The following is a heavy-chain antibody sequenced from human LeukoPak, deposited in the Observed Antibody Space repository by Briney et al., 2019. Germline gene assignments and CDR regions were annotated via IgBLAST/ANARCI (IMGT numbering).Heavy chain of an antibody. D-gene: IGHD3-3*01. CDR3: ATSIRFLEWLPPSGYMDV. CDR2: IIPIFGTA. J-gene: IGHJ6*03. Sequence: SVKVSCKASGGTSSSYAISWVRQAPGQGLEWMGGIIPIFGTANYAQKFQGRVTITADESTSTAYMEVSSLRSEDTAVYYCATSIRFLEWLPPSGYMDVWGKGTTVTVSS. CDR1: GGTSSSYA. V-gene: IGHV1-69*01.